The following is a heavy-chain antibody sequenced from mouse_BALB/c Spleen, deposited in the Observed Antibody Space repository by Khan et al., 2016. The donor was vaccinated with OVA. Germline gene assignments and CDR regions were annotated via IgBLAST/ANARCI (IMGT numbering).Heavy chain of an antibody. Sequence: EVQLVESGGDLVRPGGSLKLSCAASGFSFSRYSMSWVRRTPEKRLEWVATISSGGTYTYYSDSVKGRFTISRDNANNPLFLQMSGLRSEDTAINYCATHEGYYGYGQGGYWGQGTSVTVSS. D-gene: IGHD2-2*01. CDR1: GFSFSRYS. CDR2: ISSGGTYT. V-gene: IGHV5-9-3*01. CDR3: ATHEGYYGYGQGGY. J-gene: IGHJ4*01.